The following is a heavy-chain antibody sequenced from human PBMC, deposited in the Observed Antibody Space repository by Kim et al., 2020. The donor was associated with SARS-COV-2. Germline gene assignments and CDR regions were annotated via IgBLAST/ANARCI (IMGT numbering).Heavy chain of an antibody. CDR2: TYYRSKWDT. D-gene: IGHD6-6*01. CDR1: GYIVSSNSAA. CDR3: ARDTPGQKAHDI. V-gene: IGHV6-1*01. J-gene: IGHJ3*02. Sequence: SQTLSLTCAISGYIVSSNSAAWNWIRQSPSRGLEWLGRTYYRSKWDTDYAGSVKRRITINADTSKNQFSLQLNSVSPEDTAVLYCARDTPGQKAHDIWGQ.